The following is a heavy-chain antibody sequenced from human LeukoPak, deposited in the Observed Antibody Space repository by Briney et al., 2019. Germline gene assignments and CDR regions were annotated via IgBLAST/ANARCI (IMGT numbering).Heavy chain of an antibody. D-gene: IGHD2-2*01. CDR2: IIPIFGTA. J-gene: IGHJ5*02. Sequence: ASVKVSCKASGGTFSSYAISWVRQAPGQGLEWMEGIIPIFGTANYAQKFQGRVTITTDESTSTAYMELSSLRSEDTAVYYCASGQGYCSSTSCYFGWFDPWGQGTLVTVSS. CDR3: ASGQGYCSSTSCYFGWFDP. V-gene: IGHV1-69*05. CDR1: GGTFSSYA.